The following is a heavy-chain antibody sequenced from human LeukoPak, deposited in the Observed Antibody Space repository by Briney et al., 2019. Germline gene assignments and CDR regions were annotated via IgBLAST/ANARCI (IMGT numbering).Heavy chain of an antibody. Sequence: SETLSLTCTVSGGSISSFYWSWIRQPPGKGLEWIGYIFYSGSTNYNPSLKRRVTMSVATSKNQFSLKLSSVTAADTAVYYCARHTPVPLPSGFYFEMDVWGQGTTVTVSS. CDR2: IFYSGST. J-gene: IGHJ6*02. CDR1: GGSISSFY. CDR3: ARHTPVPLPSGFYFEMDV. V-gene: IGHV4-59*08. D-gene: IGHD2-15*01.